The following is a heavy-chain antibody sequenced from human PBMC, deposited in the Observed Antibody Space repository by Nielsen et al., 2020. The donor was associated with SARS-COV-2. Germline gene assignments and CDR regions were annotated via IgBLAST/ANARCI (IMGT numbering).Heavy chain of an antibody. Sequence: WIRQPPGKGLEWVANIKQDGSEKYYVDSVKGRFTISRDNAKNSLYLQMNSLRAEDTAVYYCARDRARGYCSGGSCYQLYYYYYGMDVWGQGTTVTVSS. CDR2: IKQDGSEK. CDR3: ARDRARGYCSGGSCYQLYYYYYGMDV. J-gene: IGHJ6*02. V-gene: IGHV3-7*03. D-gene: IGHD2-15*01.